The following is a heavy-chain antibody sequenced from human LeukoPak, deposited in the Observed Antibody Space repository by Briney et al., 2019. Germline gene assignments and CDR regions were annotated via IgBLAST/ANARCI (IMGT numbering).Heavy chain of an antibody. CDR3: ARDGVMRAAAGTCGGFDY. D-gene: IGHD6-13*01. V-gene: IGHV4-39*07. Sequence: SETLSLTCSVSGGSISSSSSYWGWIRQPPGKGLEWIGSIYYSGSSFDNPSLKSRVTISVDMSKNQFSLKLSSVTAADTAVYYCARDGVMRAAAGTCGGFDYWGQGTLVTVSS. J-gene: IGHJ4*02. CDR1: GGSISSSSSY. CDR2: IYYSGSS.